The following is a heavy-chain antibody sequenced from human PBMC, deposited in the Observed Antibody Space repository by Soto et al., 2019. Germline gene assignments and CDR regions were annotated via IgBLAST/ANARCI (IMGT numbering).Heavy chain of an antibody. D-gene: IGHD3-22*01. CDR3: AREINYYDSSGSNYFDY. V-gene: IGHV4-39*01. CDR1: GGSISSSSYY. CDR2: IYYSGST. Sequence: QLQLQESGPGLVKPSETLSLTCTVSGGSISSSSYYWGWIRQPPGKGLEWSGSIYYSGSTYYNPSLKSRVTISVDTSKNQFSLKLSSVTAADTAVYYCAREINYYDSSGSNYFDYWGQGTLVTVSS. J-gene: IGHJ4*02.